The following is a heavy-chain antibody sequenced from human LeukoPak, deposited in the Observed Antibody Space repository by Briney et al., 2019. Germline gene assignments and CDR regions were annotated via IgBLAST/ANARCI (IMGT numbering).Heavy chain of an antibody. CDR3: ARLHGDNPTGNWFDP. J-gene: IGHJ5*02. CDR2: IYPGDSDT. Sequence: GESLKISCKGSGYSFTSYWIGWVRQMPGKGLEWMGIIYPGDSDTRYSPSFQGQVTISADKSISTAYLQWSSLKASDTAMYYCARLHGDNPTGNWFDPWGQGTLVTVSS. D-gene: IGHD4-23*01. V-gene: IGHV5-51*01. CDR1: GYSFTSYW.